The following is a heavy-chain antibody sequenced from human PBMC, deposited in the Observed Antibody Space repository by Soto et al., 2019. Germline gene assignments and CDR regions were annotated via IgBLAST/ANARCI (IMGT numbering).Heavy chain of an antibody. Sequence: SETLSLTCAVSGGSIISGGYSWIWIRQPPGKGLEWIGYIYHSGSTYYNPSLKSRVTISVDRSKNQFSLKLSSVTAADTAVYYCARDNWNYGLDYWGQGTLVTVSS. CDR3: ARDNWNYGLDY. CDR2: IYHSGST. V-gene: IGHV4-30-2*01. J-gene: IGHJ4*02. CDR1: GGSIISGGYS. D-gene: IGHD1-7*01.